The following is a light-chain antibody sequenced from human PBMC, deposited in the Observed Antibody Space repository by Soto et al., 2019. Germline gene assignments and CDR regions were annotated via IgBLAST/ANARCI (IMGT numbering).Light chain of an antibody. CDR2: DVS. CDR3: CSYAGTYTLV. V-gene: IGLV2-11*01. Sequence: QSVLTQPRSVSGSPGQSVTISFSGSSSDVGGYDFVSWYQQHPGKAPKLMISDVSERPSGVPYRFSGSKSANTASLTISGLQAEDEAYYYCCSYAGTYTLVFGGGTKLTGL. CDR1: SSDVGGYDF. J-gene: IGLJ3*02.